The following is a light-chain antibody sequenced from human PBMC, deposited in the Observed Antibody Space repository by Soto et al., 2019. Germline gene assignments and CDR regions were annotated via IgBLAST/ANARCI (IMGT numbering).Light chain of an antibody. CDR2: DAS. J-gene: IGKJ4*01. CDR1: QSISRY. CDR3: QQRGTWPRVT. V-gene: IGKV3-11*01. Sequence: IVLTQSPATLSLSPGETATLSCRASQSISRYLAWYQQKPGQAPRLLIYDASIRATGIPARFRGGGSETDFTLTICSLAPEDFAIYYCQQRGTWPRVTFGGGTKVEIK.